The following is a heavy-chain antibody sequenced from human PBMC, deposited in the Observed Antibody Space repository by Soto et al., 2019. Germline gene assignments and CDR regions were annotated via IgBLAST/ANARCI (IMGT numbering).Heavy chain of an antibody. V-gene: IGHV3-30-3*01. D-gene: IGHD1-1*01. CDR3: ASRYPPDY. CDR2: ISYDGNNK. Sequence: QVQLVESGGGVVQPGRSLRLSCAASRFTFSSYAMHWVRQAPGKGLEWVAVISYDGNNKYYADSVKGRFTISRDNSKNTLYLQMNSLRTEDTAIYYCASRYPPDYWGQGTLVTVSS. CDR1: RFTFSSYA. J-gene: IGHJ4*02.